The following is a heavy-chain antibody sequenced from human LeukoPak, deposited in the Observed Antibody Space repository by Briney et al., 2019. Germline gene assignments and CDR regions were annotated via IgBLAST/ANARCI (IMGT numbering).Heavy chain of an antibody. Sequence: GESLKISCKGSGYSFSSYLIGWVRQMPGKGLEWMGIIYPADSDTNYSPSFQGHVTISADKSISTAYLQWSSLKASDTAMYYCARHPTYYDILTGYYNPVYFDYWGQGTLVTVSS. D-gene: IGHD3-9*01. CDR1: GYSFSSYL. V-gene: IGHV5-51*01. J-gene: IGHJ4*02. CDR3: ARHPTYYDILTGYYNPVYFDY. CDR2: IYPADSDT.